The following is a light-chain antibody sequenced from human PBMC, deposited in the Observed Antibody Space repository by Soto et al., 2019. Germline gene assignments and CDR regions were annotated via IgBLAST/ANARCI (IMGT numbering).Light chain of an antibody. J-gene: IGKJ5*01. V-gene: IGKV1-33*01. CDR3: QQYDNLYG. CDR1: QDISNY. CDR2: DAS. Sequence: DIQMTHSPSSLSASVGDRVTITYQASQDISNYLNWYQQKPGKAPKLLIYDASNLETGVASRFSGSGSGTDFTFTSSSLQPEDIATYYCQQYDNLYGFGQGTRLEIK.